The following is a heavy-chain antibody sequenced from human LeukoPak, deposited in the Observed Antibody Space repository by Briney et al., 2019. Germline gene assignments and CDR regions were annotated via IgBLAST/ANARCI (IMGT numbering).Heavy chain of an antibody. V-gene: IGHV1-46*01. CDR1: GFTFTTYY. CDR3: AREFRGGYFDY. J-gene: IGHJ4*02. CDR2: INPSGTST. D-gene: IGHD2-21*01. Sequence: GASVKVSCKASGFTFTTYYMHWVRQAPGQGLEWMGLINPSGTSTNYARKFQGRVTMTRDTSTSTVYMELSSLRSEDTAVYYCAREFRGGYFDYRGQGTLVTVSS.